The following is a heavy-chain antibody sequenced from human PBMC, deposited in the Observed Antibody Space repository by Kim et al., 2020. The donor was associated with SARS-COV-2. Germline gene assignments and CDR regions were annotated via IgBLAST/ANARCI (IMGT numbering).Heavy chain of an antibody. D-gene: IGHD3-9*01. CDR2: ISWDGGST. Sequence: GGSLRLSCAASGFTFDDYTMHWVRQAPGKGLEWVSLISWDGGSTYYADSVKGRFTISRDNRKNSLYLQMNSLRTEDTALYYCAKDLRHRSLRHFDWSSYGMDVWGQGTTVTASS. CDR3: AKDLRHRSLRHFDWSSYGMDV. J-gene: IGHJ6*02. V-gene: IGHV3-43*01. CDR1: GFTFDDYT.